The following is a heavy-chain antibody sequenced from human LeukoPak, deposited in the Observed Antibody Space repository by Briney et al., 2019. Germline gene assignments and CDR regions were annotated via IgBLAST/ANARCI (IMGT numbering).Heavy chain of an antibody. CDR1: GFTFSTYA. V-gene: IGHV3-23*01. J-gene: IGHJ4*02. Sequence: PGGSLTLSCAASGFTFSTYAMSWVRQAPGKGLEWVSGISASGGTTYYADSVKGRFTISRDNSKNTLYLQMNSLRGEDTAVYYCAKDFRGRAAAGRAFDYWGQGTLVTVSS. CDR3: AKDFRGRAAAGRAFDY. CDR2: ISASGGTT. D-gene: IGHD6-13*01.